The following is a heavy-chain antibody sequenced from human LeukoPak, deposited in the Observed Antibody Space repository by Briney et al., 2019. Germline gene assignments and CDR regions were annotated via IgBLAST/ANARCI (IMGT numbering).Heavy chain of an antibody. D-gene: IGHD5-24*01. V-gene: IGHV4-39*01. CDR3: ARHEEEDGYNAKTFDF. J-gene: IGHJ4*02. Sequence: SETLSLTYTVSGVSISSSNNFWAWIRQPQGKGLEWIGSMHYRGTTYYIPSLKSRVTISVDTSKNQFSLKLSSVTAADTAVYYCARHEEEDGYNAKTFDFWGQGTLVTVSS. CDR1: GVSISSSNNF. CDR2: MHYRGTT.